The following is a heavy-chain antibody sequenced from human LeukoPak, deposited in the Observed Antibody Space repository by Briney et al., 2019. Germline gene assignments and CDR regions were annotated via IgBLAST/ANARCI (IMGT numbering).Heavy chain of an antibody. D-gene: IGHD6-13*01. CDR2: ISGSGGST. Sequence: GGSLRLSCAASGFTVSSNYMSWVRQAPGKGLEWVSAISGSGGSTYYADSVKGRFTISRDNSKNTLYLQMNSLRAEDTAVYYCAKVTGIAAVIRYYFDYWGQGTLVTVSS. CDR1: GFTVSSNY. V-gene: IGHV3-23*01. CDR3: AKVTGIAAVIRYYFDY. J-gene: IGHJ4*02.